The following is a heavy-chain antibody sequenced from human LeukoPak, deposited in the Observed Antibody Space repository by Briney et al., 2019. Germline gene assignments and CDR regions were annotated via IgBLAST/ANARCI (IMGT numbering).Heavy chain of an antibody. J-gene: IGHJ5*02. CDR3: ARKGVVVITEYNWFDP. D-gene: IGHD3-22*01. CDR2: INTNTGNP. CDR1: GGTFSSYA. Sequence: ASVKVSCKASGGTFSSYAISWVRQAPGQGLEWMGWINTNTGNPTYAQGFTGRFVFSLDTSVSTAHLQISSLKAEDTAVYYCARKGVVVITEYNWFDPWGQGTLVTVSS. V-gene: IGHV7-4-1*02.